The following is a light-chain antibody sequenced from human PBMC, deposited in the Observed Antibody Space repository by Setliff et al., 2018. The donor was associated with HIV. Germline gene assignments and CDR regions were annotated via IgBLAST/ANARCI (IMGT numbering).Light chain of an antibody. CDR1: SSNIGAGYD. CDR2: LNS. CDR3: QSYDSSLSGSYV. V-gene: IGLV1-40*01. Sequence: QSALAQPPSVSGAPGQRVTISCTGSSSNIGAGYDVHWYQQLPGTVPRLLIYLNSNRPSGVPDRFSGSKSGTPASLAITGLQAEDEADYYCQSYDSSLSGSYVFGTGTKVTVL. J-gene: IGLJ1*01.